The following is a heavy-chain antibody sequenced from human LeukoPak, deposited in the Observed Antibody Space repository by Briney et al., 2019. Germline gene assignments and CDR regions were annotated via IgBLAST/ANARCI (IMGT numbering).Heavy chain of an antibody. CDR3: ARGPVYYDILTGYQRRYYFDY. D-gene: IGHD3-9*01. V-gene: IGHV4-38-2*02. CDR2: IYHSGRT. J-gene: IGHJ4*02. Sequence: SETLSLTCTVSGYSISNGYYWGWIRQPPGKGLEWIGSIYHSGRTYYNPSLKSRVTISVDTSKNQFSLILSSVTAADTAVYYCARGPVYYDILTGYQRRYYFDYWGQGTLVTVSS. CDR1: GYSISNGYY.